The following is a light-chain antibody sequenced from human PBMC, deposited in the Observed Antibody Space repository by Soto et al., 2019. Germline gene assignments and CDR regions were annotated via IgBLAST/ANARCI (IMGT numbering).Light chain of an antibody. Sequence: SVVTQPPSASGSPGQSVTISCTGTSSDVGGYDYVSWYQQRPGKAPKLLIHEVTKRPSGVPDRFSGSKSGNTASLTVSGLQAEDEADYYCSSYAGRTLYVFGTGTKVTVL. V-gene: IGLV2-8*01. CDR2: EVT. CDR1: SSDVGGYDY. J-gene: IGLJ1*01. CDR3: SSYAGRTLYV.